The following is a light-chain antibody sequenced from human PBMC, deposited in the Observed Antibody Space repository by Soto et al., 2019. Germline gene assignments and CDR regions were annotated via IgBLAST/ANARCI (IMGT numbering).Light chain of an antibody. V-gene: IGKV1-6*01. J-gene: IGKJ4*01. CDR1: QGIRND. CDR3: LQDYTYPLT. Sequence: ATQMTQSPSSLSASVGDRVTITCRASQGIRNDLGWYQQKPGKAPKLLIYAAFSLQSGVPSRFSGSGSGTDFSLPISSLQPEDFATYYCLQDYTYPLTFGGGTKVEIK. CDR2: AAF.